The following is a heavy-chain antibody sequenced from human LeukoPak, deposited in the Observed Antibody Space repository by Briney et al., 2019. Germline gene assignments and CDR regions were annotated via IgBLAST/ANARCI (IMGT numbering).Heavy chain of an antibody. CDR2: ISGSGGTT. V-gene: IGHV3-23*01. CDR1: GFNFRAYA. J-gene: IGHJ3*02. Sequence: GGSERLSCAASGFNFRAYAMTWVRQAPGKGLDWVSGISGSGGTTYYADSVRGRFTISRDNSKNTVYLQLNNLRAEDTAVYYCANDVVATQHALDIWGHGTMVTVSS. CDR3: ANDVVATQHALDI. D-gene: IGHD5-12*01.